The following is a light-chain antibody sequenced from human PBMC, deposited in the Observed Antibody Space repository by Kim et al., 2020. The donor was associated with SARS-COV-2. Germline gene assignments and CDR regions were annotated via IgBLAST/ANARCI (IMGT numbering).Light chain of an antibody. CDR2: DAS. Sequence: DIQMTQSPSSLSASVGDRVTITCQASPDVRKYLNWYQEKPGNPPKLLIYDASILETGAPSRFSGSGSGTDFSFTISSLQPEDIATYYCQQYDILPIAFGQGTRLEIK. CDR1: PDVRKY. V-gene: IGKV1-33*01. J-gene: IGKJ5*01. CDR3: QQYDILPIA.